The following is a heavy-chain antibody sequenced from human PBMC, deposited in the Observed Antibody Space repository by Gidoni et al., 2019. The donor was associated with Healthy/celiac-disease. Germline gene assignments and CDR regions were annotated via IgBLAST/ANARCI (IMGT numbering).Heavy chain of an antibody. D-gene: IGHD6-6*01. Sequence: EVQLVESGCGLVKPGGSLRLSFAASGFTFSNAWMSWVRQAPGKGLEWFGRIKSKTDSGTTDYAAPVKGRFTNSRDDSKNTLYLQMNSLKTEDTAVYYCTTDARSLNSWGQGTLVTVSS. J-gene: IGHJ4*02. V-gene: IGHV3-15*01. CDR2: IKSKTDSGTT. CDR1: GFTFSNAW. CDR3: TTDARSLNS.